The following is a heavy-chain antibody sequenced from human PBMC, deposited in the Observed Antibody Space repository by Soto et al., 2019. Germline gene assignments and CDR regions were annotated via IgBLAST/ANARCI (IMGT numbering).Heavy chain of an antibody. CDR3: VRGAAAAGIAGFDY. V-gene: IGHV3-48*03. J-gene: IGHJ4*02. CDR1: GFTFSTSE. CDR2: VSGSGGTI. D-gene: IGHD6-13*01. Sequence: LRLSCAASGFTFSTSEMTWVRQAPGMGLEWVSYVSGSGGTIYYAGSVKGRFTISRDNTRNSLYLQMNSLRADDTAVYYCVRGAAAAGIAGFDYWGQGALVTVSS.